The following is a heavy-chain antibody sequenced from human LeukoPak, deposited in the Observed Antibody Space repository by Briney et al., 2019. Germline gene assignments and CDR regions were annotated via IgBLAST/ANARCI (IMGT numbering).Heavy chain of an antibody. CDR1: GFTVSTNY. D-gene: IGHD3-10*01. Sequence: GGSLRLSCAASGFTVSTNYMSWVRQAPGKGLEWVSVIYSGGSTYYADSVKGRFTISRDNSKNTLYLQMNSLRAEGTAVYYCARGRGTYYFDYWGQGTPVTVSS. J-gene: IGHJ4*02. CDR2: IYSGGST. CDR3: ARGRGTYYFDY. V-gene: IGHV3-53*01.